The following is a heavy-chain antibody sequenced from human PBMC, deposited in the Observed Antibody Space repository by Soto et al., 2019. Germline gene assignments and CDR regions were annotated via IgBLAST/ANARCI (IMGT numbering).Heavy chain of an antibody. CDR3: ARHGGYGQGYYYYYGMDV. V-gene: IGHV5-51*01. J-gene: IGHJ6*02. Sequence: GESLKISCKGSGYSFTSYWIGWVRQMPGKGLEWMGIIYPGDSDTRYSPSFQGQVTISADKSISTAYLQWSSLKASDTAMYYCARHGGYGQGYYYYYGMDVWGQGTTVTVSS. D-gene: IGHD5-18*01. CDR2: IYPGDSDT. CDR1: GYSFTSYW.